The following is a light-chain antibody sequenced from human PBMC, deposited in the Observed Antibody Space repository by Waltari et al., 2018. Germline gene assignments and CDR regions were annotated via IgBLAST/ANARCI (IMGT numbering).Light chain of an antibody. J-gene: IGKJ1*01. Sequence: DIVMTQSPLFLPVTPGESASISCRSTQSLLHSTGVTFLDTYLQKPGQSPQLLIYLVSNRASGVPDRFTGSGSGTDFTLKISRVEAEDVGVYYCMQARQTPWTFGQGTKVEIK. CDR1: QSLLHSTGVTF. CDR2: LVS. CDR3: MQARQTPWT. V-gene: IGKV2-28*01.